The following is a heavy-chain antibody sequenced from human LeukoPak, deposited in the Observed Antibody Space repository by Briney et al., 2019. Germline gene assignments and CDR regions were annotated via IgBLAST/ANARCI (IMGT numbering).Heavy chain of an antibody. CDR3: ARLHASRAEEFDP. Sequence: SETLSLTCTVSGGSISSYYWSWIRQPPGKGLEWIGYIYYSGSTNYNPSLKSRVTISVDTSKNQFSLKLSSVTAADTAVYYCARLHASRAEEFDPWGQGTLVTVSS. D-gene: IGHD3-16*01. J-gene: IGHJ5*02. CDR2: IYYSGST. CDR1: GGSISSYY. V-gene: IGHV4-59*01.